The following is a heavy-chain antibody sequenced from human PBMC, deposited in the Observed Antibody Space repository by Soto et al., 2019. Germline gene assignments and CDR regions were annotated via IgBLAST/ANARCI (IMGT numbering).Heavy chain of an antibody. CDR1: GGSISSGGYY. D-gene: IGHD6-13*01. CDR3: ARDRYSSSWDYNWFDP. V-gene: IGHV4-31*03. CDR2: IYYSGST. J-gene: IGHJ5*02. Sequence: SETLSLTCTVSGGSISSGGYYWSWIRQHPGKGLEWIGYIYYSGSTYYNPSLKSRVTISVDTSKNQFSLKLSSVTAADTAVYYCARDRYSSSWDYNWFDPWGQGTLVTVSS.